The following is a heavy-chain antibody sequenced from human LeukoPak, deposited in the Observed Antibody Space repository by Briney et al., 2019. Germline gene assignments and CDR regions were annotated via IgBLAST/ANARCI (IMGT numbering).Heavy chain of an antibody. CDR1: GFTVSTNF. CDR2: IYNSGST. CDR3: ATVYYESSGYSQAFDH. V-gene: IGHV3-53*01. Sequence: PGGSLRLSCTASGFTVSTNFMSWVRQVPEKGLEWVSVIYNSGSTFYADSVKGRFTISRDNSKNTLYLQMNSLRADDTAVYFCATVYYESSGYSQAFDHWGREPWSPSPQ. D-gene: IGHD3-22*01. J-gene: IGHJ4*02.